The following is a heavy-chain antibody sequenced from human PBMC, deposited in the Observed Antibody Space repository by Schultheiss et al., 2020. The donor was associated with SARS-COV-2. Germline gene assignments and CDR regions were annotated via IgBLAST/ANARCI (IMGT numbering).Heavy chain of an antibody. CDR3: ASRPVAMGATY. CDR1: GGSISSSSYY. Sequence: SETLSLTCTVSGGSISSSSYYWGWIRQPSGKGLEWIGYIYYSGSTYYNPSLKSRVTISVDKSKNQFSLKLSSVTAADTAVYYCASRPVAMGATYWGQGTLVTVSS. D-gene: IGHD1-26*01. J-gene: IGHJ4*02. V-gene: IGHV4-39*07. CDR2: IYYSGST.